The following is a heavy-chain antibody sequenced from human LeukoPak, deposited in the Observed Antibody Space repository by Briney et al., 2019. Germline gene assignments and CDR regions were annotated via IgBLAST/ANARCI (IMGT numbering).Heavy chain of an antibody. V-gene: IGHV3-21*01. Sequence: GGSLRLSCAASEFTFSSYSMNWVRQAPGKGLEWVPSISSSSSYIYCADSVKGRFTISRDNAKNSLYLQMNSLRAEDTAVYYCARVAPGRYFDYWGQGTLVTVSS. CDR3: ARVAPGRYFDY. CDR1: EFTFSSYS. J-gene: IGHJ4*02. CDR2: ISSSSSYI.